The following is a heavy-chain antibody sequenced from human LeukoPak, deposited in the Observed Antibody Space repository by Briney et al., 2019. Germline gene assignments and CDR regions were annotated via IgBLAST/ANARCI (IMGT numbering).Heavy chain of an antibody. V-gene: IGHV3-11*01. CDR1: GLTFSDAW. Sequence: PGGSLRLSCVLSGLTFSDAWMSWVRQAPGKGLEWVAYIGPSGTIMNYADSVKGRFTVSRDNAENSLYLHMNSLRAEDTAVYYCTRDPRLCDYWGQGALVTVSS. CDR2: IGPSGTIM. J-gene: IGHJ4*02. CDR3: TRDPRLCDY.